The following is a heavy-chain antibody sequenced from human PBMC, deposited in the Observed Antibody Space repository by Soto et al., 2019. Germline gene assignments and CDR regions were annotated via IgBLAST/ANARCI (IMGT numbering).Heavy chain of an antibody. D-gene: IGHD6-19*01. Sequence: PGGSLRLSCADSGFTFSSYWMNWVRQAPGKGLEWVANIKQDGSTKYYVDSVKGRFTISRDNAKNSLYLQMNSLRAEDTAVYYCAGGSGWLINYWGQGTLVTVSS. CDR2: IKQDGSTK. CDR1: GFTFSSYW. V-gene: IGHV3-7*04. CDR3: AGGSGWLINY. J-gene: IGHJ4*02.